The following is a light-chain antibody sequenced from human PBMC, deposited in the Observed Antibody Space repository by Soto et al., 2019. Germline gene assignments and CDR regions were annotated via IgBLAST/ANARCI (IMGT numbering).Light chain of an antibody. CDR1: QSVRSNY. CDR2: GAY. Sequence: IVLTQSPGTLSLSPGERATLSCRASQSVRSNYLAWFQQKPGQAPRLLIYGAYNRPTGIPDRFTGSGSGTDFTLTISRLQPEDFAVYHCQQYGTSPRTFGQGTKVDI. V-gene: IGKV3-20*01. CDR3: QQYGTSPRT. J-gene: IGKJ2*01.